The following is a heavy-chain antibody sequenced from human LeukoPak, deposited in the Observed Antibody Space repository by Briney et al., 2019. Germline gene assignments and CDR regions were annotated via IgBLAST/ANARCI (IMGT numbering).Heavy chain of an antibody. J-gene: IGHJ4*02. D-gene: IGHD3-3*01. Sequence: GGSLRLSCAASGFTFSLYAMHWVRQAPGKGLEWVAVISYDDSHKYYADSVKGRFTVSRDNSKNTLYLQMNSLRVEDTAVYYCARDHSPDYDFWSGLDYWGQGTLVTVSS. CDR2: ISYDDSHK. CDR1: GFTFSLYA. V-gene: IGHV3-30*04. CDR3: ARDHSPDYDFWSGLDY.